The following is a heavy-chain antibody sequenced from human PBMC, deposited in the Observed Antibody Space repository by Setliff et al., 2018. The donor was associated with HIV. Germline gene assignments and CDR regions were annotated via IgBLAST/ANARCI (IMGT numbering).Heavy chain of an antibody. CDR2: IYYSGNT. CDR3: VRAEYSSSSDWFAP. V-gene: IGHV4-31*03. Sequence: SETLSLTCTVSGGSISSEGYYWSWIRQHPGKGLEWIGYIYYSGNTYYSPSLKSRLTISVETSKNQFSLKLRSVTAADTAVYYCVRAEYSSSSDWFAPWGQGALVTVSS. CDR1: GGSISSEGYY. D-gene: IGHD6-6*01. J-gene: IGHJ5*02.